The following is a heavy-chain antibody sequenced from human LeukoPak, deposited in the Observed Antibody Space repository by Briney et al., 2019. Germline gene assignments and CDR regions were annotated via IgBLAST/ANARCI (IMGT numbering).Heavy chain of an antibody. D-gene: IGHD6-13*01. Sequence: LRLSCAASGFTFTSYSMNWVRQHPGKGLEWIGYIYYSGSTYYNPSLKSRVTISVDTSKNQFSLELSSVTAADTAVYYCARDSSSWYPDYGMDVWGQGTTVTVSS. CDR3: ARDSSSWYPDYGMDV. J-gene: IGHJ6*02. CDR2: IYYSGST. CDR1: GFTFTSYS. V-gene: IGHV4-31*02.